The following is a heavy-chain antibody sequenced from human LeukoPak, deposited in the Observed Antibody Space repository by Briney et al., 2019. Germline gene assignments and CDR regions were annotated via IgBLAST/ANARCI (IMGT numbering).Heavy chain of an antibody. V-gene: IGHV3-23*01. D-gene: IGHD2-8*02. CDR2: IFPSGGEI. CDR3: ATYRQVLLPFES. J-gene: IGHJ4*02. CDR1: GFTFSTFA. Sequence: GGSLRLSCAASGFTFSTFAMIWVRQPPGKGLEWVSSIFPSGGEIHYADSVRGRFTISRDNSKSTLSLQMNSLRAENTAIYYCATYRQVLLPFESWGQGTLVTVSS.